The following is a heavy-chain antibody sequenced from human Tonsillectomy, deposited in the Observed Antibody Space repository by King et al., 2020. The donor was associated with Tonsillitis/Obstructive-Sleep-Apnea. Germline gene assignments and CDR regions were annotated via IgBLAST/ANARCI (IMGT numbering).Heavy chain of an antibody. CDR3: AKAMVQGIIITIFDY. V-gene: IGHV3-23*04. Sequence: DVQLVESGGGLVQPGGSLRLSCAASGITFSSYAMSWVRQAPGKGLEWVSTISGGGGITYYADSVKGRFTISRDNSKNTLYLQMNSLRAEDTAVYYCAKAMVQGIIITIFDYWGQGTLVTVSS. D-gene: IGHD3-10*01. CDR1: GITFSSYA. CDR2: ISGGGGIT. J-gene: IGHJ4*02.